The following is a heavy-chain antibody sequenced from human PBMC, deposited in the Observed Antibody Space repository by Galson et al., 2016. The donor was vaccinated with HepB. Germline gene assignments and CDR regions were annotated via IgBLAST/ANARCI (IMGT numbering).Heavy chain of an antibody. CDR1: GFMFDNHA. Sequence: SLRLSCAASGFMFDNHAMHWVRQVPGKGLEWVSGISWNSAFIVYADSVKGRFTISRDNAKNSLYLEMNSLRPEDTALYYCAKVPPMTISGDQHMDLWGQGTTVTVSS. V-gene: IGHV3-9*01. CDR3: AKVPPMTISGDQHMDL. D-gene: IGHD3-3*01. CDR2: ISWNSAFI. J-gene: IGHJ6*02.